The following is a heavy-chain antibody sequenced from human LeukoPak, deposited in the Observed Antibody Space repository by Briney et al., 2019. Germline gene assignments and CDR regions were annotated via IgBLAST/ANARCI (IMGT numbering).Heavy chain of an antibody. Sequence: PGGSLRLSCAASGFTLSTYSMNWVRQAPGKGLEWVSSISSSSSYIYYADSVKGRFTISRDNAKNSLYLQMNSLRAEDTAVYYCARGRIQLWPFDYWGQGTLVTVSS. D-gene: IGHD5-18*01. CDR2: ISSSSSYI. CDR1: GFTLSTYS. CDR3: ARGRIQLWPFDY. J-gene: IGHJ4*02. V-gene: IGHV3-21*01.